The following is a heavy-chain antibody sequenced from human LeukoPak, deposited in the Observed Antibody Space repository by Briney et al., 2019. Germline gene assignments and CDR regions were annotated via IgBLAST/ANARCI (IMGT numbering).Heavy chain of an antibody. CDR2: ISGSGGST. J-gene: IGHJ4*02. CDR3: AKISEFWETCGGDCYADY. V-gene: IGHV3-23*01. Sequence: GGSLRLSCAASGFTVSSYAMSWVRQAPGKGLEWVSAISGSGGSTYYADSVKGRFTISRDNSKNTLYLQMNSLRAEDTAVYYCAKISEFWETCGGDCYADYWGQGTLVTVSS. CDR1: GFTVSSYA. D-gene: IGHD2-21*01.